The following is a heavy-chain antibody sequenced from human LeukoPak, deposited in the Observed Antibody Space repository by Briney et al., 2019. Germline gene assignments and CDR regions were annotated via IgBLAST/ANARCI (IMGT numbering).Heavy chain of an antibody. J-gene: IGHJ4*02. V-gene: IGHV3-30*18. Sequence: PGGSLRLSCAASGFTFSNYAMTWVRQAPGKGLEWVAVISYDGSNKYYADSVKGRFTISRDNSKNTLYLQMNSLRAEDTAVYYCAKVRYYYDSSGYYFDYWGQGTLVTVSS. CDR2: ISYDGSNK. CDR3: AKVRYYYDSSGYYFDY. CDR1: GFTFSNYA. D-gene: IGHD3-22*01.